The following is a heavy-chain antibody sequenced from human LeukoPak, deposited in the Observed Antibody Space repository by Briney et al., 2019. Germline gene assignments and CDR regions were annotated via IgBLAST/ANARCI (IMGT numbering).Heavy chain of an antibody. CDR2: ISWNSGSM. CDR1: GFAFDDYA. J-gene: IGHJ4*02. Sequence: GGSLRLSCVTSGFAFDDYAMRWVRQAPGKGLEWVSGISWNSGSMEYADSVKGRFTISRDNAKKSLFLQMNSLRPEDTALYFCVKDAREVPYYYQSGPLDYWGQGTLVIVSS. CDR3: VKDAREVPYYYQSGPLDY. D-gene: IGHD3-10*01. V-gene: IGHV3-9*01.